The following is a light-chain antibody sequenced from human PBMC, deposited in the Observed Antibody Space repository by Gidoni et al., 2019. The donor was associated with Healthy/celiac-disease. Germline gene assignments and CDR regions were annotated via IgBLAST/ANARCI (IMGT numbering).Light chain of an antibody. V-gene: IGKV4-1*01. J-gene: IGKJ1*01. CDR1: QSVLYSSNNKKY. Sequence: DIVMTQSPDSLAVSLGERATINCKSSQSVLYSSNNKKYLAWYQPKPGQPPKLLIYWASTRESGVPDRFSGSGSGTDFTLTISSLQAEDVAVYYCQQYYSTPRTFXXXTKVEIK. CDR2: WAS. CDR3: QQYYSTPRT.